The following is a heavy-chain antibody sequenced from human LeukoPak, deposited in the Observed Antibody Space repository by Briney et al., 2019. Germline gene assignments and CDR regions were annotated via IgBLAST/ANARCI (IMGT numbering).Heavy chain of an antibody. CDR2: INPNSGGT. CDR3: ARGGNYYDSSGYYYEGNWFDP. Sequence: GASVKVSCKASGYTFTGYYMHWVRQAPGQGLEWMGWINPNSGGTNYAQKFQGRVTMTRDTSISTAYMELSSLRSEDTAVYYCARGGNYYDSSGYYYEGNWFDPWGQGTLVTVSS. J-gene: IGHJ5*02. D-gene: IGHD3-22*01. CDR1: GYTFTGYY. V-gene: IGHV1-2*02.